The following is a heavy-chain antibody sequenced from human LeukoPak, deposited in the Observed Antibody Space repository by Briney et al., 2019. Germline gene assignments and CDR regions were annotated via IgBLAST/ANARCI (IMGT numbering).Heavy chain of an antibody. J-gene: IGHJ4*02. Sequence: GTLRLSCADSGFTVSSYSMNWVRQAPGKGLEWVSSITSSSSYIYYADSVKGRFTISRDNAENSLYLQINSLRAEGTAVYYWARDPYSSSWYGWKAPGDYYWGQGTLVTVSS. CDR1: GFTVSSYS. D-gene: IGHD6-13*01. V-gene: IGHV3-21*01. CDR3: ARDPYSSSWYGWKAPGDYY. CDR2: ITSSSSYI.